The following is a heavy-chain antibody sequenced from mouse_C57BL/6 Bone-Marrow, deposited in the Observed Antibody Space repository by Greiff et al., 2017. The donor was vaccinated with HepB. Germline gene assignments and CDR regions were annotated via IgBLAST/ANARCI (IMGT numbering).Heavy chain of an antibody. Sequence: VKLMESDAELVKPGASVKISCKVSGYTFTDHTIHWLKQRPEQGLEWIGYIYPRDGSTKYNEKFKGKATLTADKSSSTAYMQLNSLTSEDSSVYFCARRGYDYYYAMDYWGQGTSVTVSS. J-gene: IGHJ4*01. CDR3: ARRGYDYYYAMDY. D-gene: IGHD2-4*01. CDR1: GYTFTDHT. CDR2: IYPRDGST. V-gene: IGHV1-78*01.